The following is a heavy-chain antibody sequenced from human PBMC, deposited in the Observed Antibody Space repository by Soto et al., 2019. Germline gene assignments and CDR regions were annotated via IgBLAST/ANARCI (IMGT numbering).Heavy chain of an antibody. D-gene: IGHD4-17*01. J-gene: IGHJ4*02. CDR3: ARDRYGDYPFEY. Sequence: SETLSLTCTVSGGSISSYYWSWIRQPPGKGLEWIGYIYYSGSTNYNPSLKSRVTISVDTSKNQFSLKLSSVTAADTAVYYCARDRYGDYPFEYWGQGTLVTVSS. CDR2: IYYSGST. CDR1: GGSISSYY. V-gene: IGHV4-59*01.